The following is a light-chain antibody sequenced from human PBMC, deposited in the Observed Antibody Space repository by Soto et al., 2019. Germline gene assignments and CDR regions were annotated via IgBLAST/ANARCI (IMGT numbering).Light chain of an antibody. V-gene: IGKV3-20*01. CDR3: QQYCGSPLYT. CDR1: QSVSH. Sequence: EIVLTQSPGTLSLSPGETATLSCRASQSVSHLAWYQQKPGQAHRLLVYAASSRATGIPDRFSGSGSGTDFTLTITPLEPEDFAVYYCQQYCGSPLYTVGQGTRLEIK. J-gene: IGKJ2*01. CDR2: AAS.